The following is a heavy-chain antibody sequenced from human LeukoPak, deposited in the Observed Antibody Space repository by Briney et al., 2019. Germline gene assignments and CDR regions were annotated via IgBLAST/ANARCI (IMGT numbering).Heavy chain of an antibody. CDR3: AKASNDYGGNSYFDY. CDR2: ISWSSGNI. V-gene: IGHV3-9*01. D-gene: IGHD4-23*01. CDR1: GFTFGDHA. Sequence: GGSLILSCAASGFTFGDHAMHWVRQAPGKGLEWVSGISWSSGNIAYADSVKGRFFISRDSAKNSLHLQMNSLRVEDTAFYYCAKASNDYGGNSYFDYWGQGTLVTVSS. J-gene: IGHJ4*02.